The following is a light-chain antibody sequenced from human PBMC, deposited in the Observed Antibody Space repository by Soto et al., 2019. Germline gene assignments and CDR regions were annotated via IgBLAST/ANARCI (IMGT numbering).Light chain of an antibody. V-gene: IGLV2-14*01. J-gene: IGLJ2*01. CDR3: SSYTSSNAV. Sequence: QSALTQPASVSGSPGQSITISCTGTSSDVGGYNYVSWYQQHPGKAPKLMIYDVSNRPSGVSNRFSGSKSGNTASLTISGLQAEDEADYYCSSYTSSNAVFGGGTKVTV. CDR1: SSDVGGYNY. CDR2: DVS.